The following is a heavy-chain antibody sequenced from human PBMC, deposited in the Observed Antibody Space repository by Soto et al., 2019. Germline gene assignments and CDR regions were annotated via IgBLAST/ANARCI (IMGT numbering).Heavy chain of an antibody. J-gene: IGHJ6*03. CDR2: IGTAGDT. CDR1: GFTFSSYD. CDR3: ARGGYCSSTSCYSHYYMDV. D-gene: IGHD2-2*01. V-gene: IGHV3-13*01. Sequence: EVQLVESGGGLVQPGGSLRLSCAASGFTFSSYDMHWVRQATGKGLEWVSAIGTAGDTYYPGSVKGRFTISRENAKNSLYLQMNSLRAGDTAVYYCARGGYCSSTSCYSHYYMDVWGKGTTVTVSS.